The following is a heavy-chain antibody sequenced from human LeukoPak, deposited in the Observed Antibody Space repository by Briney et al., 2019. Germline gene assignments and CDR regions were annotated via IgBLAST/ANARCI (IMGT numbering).Heavy chain of an antibody. J-gene: IGHJ4*02. CDR3: ARAPRESYFDY. V-gene: IGHV3-48*04. Sequence: GGSLRLSCAASGFTFSNAWMSWVRQAPGKGLEWVSYISSSSSTIYYADSVKGRFTISRDNAKNSLYLQMNSLRAEDTAVYYCARAPRESYFDYWGQGTLVTVSS. CDR1: GFTFSNAW. D-gene: IGHD3-10*01. CDR2: ISSSSSTI.